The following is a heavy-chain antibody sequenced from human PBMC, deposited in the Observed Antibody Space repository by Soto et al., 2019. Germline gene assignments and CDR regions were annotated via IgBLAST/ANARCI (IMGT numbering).Heavy chain of an antibody. CDR1: GFTFSSYW. CDR2: LNSDGSAT. V-gene: IGHV3-74*01. J-gene: IGHJ4*02. CDR3: AKDGCSGGDCYANFDS. D-gene: IGHD2-21*02. Sequence: PGGSLRLSCAASGFTFSSYWMHWVRQAPGKGLVWVSRLNSDGSATTYADSVKGRFTISRDNAKNTLYLQMNSLRAEDTAVYYCAKDGCSGGDCYANFDSWGPGTLVTVSS.